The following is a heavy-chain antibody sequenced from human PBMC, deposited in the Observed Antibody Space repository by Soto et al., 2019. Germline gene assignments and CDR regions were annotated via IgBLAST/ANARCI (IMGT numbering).Heavy chain of an antibody. Sequence: ASVKVSCKASGYTFTSYGISWVRQAPGQGLEWMGWINAGNGNTKYSQKFQERVTITRDMSTSTAYMELSSLRSEDTAVYYCAADSGGAAFGYYYGMDVWGQGTTVTVSS. CDR1: GYTFTSYG. CDR2: INAGNGNT. D-gene: IGHD3-16*01. J-gene: IGHJ6*02. CDR3: AADSGGAAFGYYYGMDV. V-gene: IGHV1-18*01.